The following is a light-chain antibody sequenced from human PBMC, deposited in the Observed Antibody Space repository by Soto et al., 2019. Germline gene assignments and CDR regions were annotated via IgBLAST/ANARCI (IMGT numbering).Light chain of an antibody. V-gene: IGKV1-5*03. CDR1: QSIKNW. CDR2: KAS. CDR3: QQYNSYSQFT. J-gene: IGKJ3*01. Sequence: DIQMTQSPSTLSASVGDRVTITCRASQSIKNWLAWYQQKPGEAPKLLIYKASTLESGVPSRFSGSGSGKEFTLTISCLQPDDVATYHCQQYNSYSQFTFGTGLKVHI.